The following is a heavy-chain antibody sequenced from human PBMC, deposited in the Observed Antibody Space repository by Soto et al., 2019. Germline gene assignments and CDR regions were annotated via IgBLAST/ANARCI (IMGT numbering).Heavy chain of an antibody. CDR3: AKNKGANYDFWSGPEY. V-gene: IGHV3-30*18. J-gene: IGHJ4*02. CDR2: ISYDGNTE. CDR1: GFTFSTYG. Sequence: VQLVESGGGVVQPGRSLRLSCAASGFTFSTYGMHWVRQAPGKGLEWVAVISYDGNTEYYADSVKGRLTISRDNSKNTLYLQMSSLRAEDTAVYYCAKNKGANYDFWSGPEYWGQGTLVTVSP. D-gene: IGHD3-3*01.